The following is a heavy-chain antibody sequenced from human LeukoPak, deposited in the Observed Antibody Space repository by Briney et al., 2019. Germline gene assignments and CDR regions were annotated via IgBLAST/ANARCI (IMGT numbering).Heavy chain of an antibody. CDR1: GYTFTSYD. D-gene: IGHD3-10*01. CDR3: ARGDLSGWFGDFSDYGMDV. CDR2: MNPNSGNT. V-gene: IGHV1-8*01. J-gene: IGHJ6*02. Sequence: WASVTVSCKASGYTFTSYDINWVRQAPGQGLEWMGWMNPNSGNTGYAQKFQGRVTMTRNTSISTAYMELSSLRSEDTAVYYCARGDLSGWFGDFSDYGMDVWGQGTTVTVSS.